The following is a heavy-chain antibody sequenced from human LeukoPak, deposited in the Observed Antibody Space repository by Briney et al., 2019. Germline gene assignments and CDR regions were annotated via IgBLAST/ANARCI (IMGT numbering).Heavy chain of an antibody. D-gene: IGHD1-26*01. CDR3: ASAGIDRWELLTHAFDI. J-gene: IGHJ3*02. Sequence: GASVKVSCKASGYTFTSYGISWVRQAPGQGLEWMGWISAYNGNTEYAQKLQGRVTMTTDTSTSTAYMELRTLRSDDTAVYYCASAGIDRWELLTHAFDIWGQGTMVTVSS. CDR1: GYTFTSYG. V-gene: IGHV1-18*01. CDR2: ISAYNGNT.